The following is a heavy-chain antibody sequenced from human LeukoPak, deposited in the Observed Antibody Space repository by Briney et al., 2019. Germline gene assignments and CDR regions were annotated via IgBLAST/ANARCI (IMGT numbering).Heavy chain of an antibody. CDR2: ISSSGSTI. CDR1: GFTFSSYE. J-gene: IGHJ4*02. V-gene: IGHV3-48*03. CDR3: ARDLAWTSTVTPFGY. D-gene: IGHD4-17*01. Sequence: PGGSLRLSCAASGFTFSSYEMNWVRQAPGKGLDWVSYISSSGSTIYYADSVQGRFTISRDNAKNSLYLQMSSLRAEDTAVYYCARDLAWTSTVTPFGYWGQGTLVTVSS.